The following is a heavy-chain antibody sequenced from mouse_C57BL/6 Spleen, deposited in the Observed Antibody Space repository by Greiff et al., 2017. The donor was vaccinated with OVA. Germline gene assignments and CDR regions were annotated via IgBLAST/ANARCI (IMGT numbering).Heavy chain of an antibody. D-gene: IGHD2-5*01. CDR2: INYDGSST. CDR1: GFTFSDYY. CDR3: ARDPSNYDWYFDV. J-gene: IGHJ1*03. V-gene: IGHV5-16*01. Sequence: EVKLVESEGGLVQPGSSMKLSCTASGFTFSDYYMAWVRQVPEKGLEWVANINYDGSSTYYLDSLKSRFIISRDNAKNILYLQMSSLKSEDTATYYCARDPSNYDWYFDVWGTGTTVTVSS.